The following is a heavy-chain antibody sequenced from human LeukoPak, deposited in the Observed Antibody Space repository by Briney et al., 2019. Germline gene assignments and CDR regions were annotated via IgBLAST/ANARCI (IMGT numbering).Heavy chain of an antibody. V-gene: IGHV4-59*01. CDR3: ATGVHGIAAAGDYYFDY. CDR2: MYYRGNP. J-gene: IGHJ4*02. Sequence: PSETLSLTCTVSGGSISIYYWSWIRQPPGKGLEWIGYMYYRGNPNYDPSLKSRVTISIDTPKNQFSLKLSSVTAADTAVYYCATGVHGIAAAGDYYFDYWGQGTLVTVSS. CDR1: GGSISIYY. D-gene: IGHD6-13*01.